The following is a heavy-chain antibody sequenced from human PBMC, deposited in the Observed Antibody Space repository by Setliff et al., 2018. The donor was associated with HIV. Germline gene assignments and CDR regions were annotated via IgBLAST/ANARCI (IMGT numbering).Heavy chain of an antibody. CDR1: AYSISSGYY. Sequence: SETLSLTCAVSAYSISSGYYWGWIRQPPGKGLEWIGSIYHSGSIYYNPSLKSRVTISVDTSKNQFSLKLSSVTAADTAVYYCARHDGTYCGGDCYLLGYFDLWGRGTLVTVSS. D-gene: IGHD2-21*02. J-gene: IGHJ2*01. V-gene: IGHV4-38-2*01. CDR3: ARHDGTYCGGDCYLLGYFDL. CDR2: IYHSGSI.